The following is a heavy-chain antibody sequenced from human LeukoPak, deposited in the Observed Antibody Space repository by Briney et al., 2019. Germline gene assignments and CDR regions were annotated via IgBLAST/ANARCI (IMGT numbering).Heavy chain of an antibody. CDR3: ARYRGDGCGAFDI. Sequence: PGGSLRLSCAASGFTVSSNYMSWVRQAPGKGLEWVSIIYSSGSIYYADSVKGRFTISRDNSKNTLYLQMNSLRAEDTAVYYCARYRGDGCGAFDIWGQGTMVTVSS. CDR2: IYSSGSI. J-gene: IGHJ3*02. V-gene: IGHV3-53*01. CDR1: GFTVSSNY. D-gene: IGHD2-21*02.